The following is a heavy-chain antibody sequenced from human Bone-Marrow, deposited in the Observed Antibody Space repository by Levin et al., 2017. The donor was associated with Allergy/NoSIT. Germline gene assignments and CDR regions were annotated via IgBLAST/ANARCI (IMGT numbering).Heavy chain of an antibody. J-gene: IGHJ3*02. CDR2: ISSDNDYI. CDR3: ARDPAGYDSSGYYSRVAFDM. CDR1: GFTFSSYS. Sequence: GASVKVSCAASGFTFSSYSMNWVRQAPGKGLEWVSSISSDNDYIYYADSVKGRFTISRDNAKNSLYLQMNSLRAEDTAVYYCARDPAGYDSSGYYSRVAFDMWGQGTMVTVSS. D-gene: IGHD3-22*01. V-gene: IGHV3-21*06.